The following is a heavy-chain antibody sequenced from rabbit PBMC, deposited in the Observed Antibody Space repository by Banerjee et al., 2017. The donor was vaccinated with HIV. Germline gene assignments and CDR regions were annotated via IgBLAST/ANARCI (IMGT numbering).Heavy chain of an antibody. J-gene: IGHJ4*01. V-gene: IGHV1S40*01. D-gene: IGHD4-1*01. CDR1: GFSFSSSYW. CDR3: ARDLGVWSL. Sequence: QSLEESGGDLVKPGASLTLTCTASGFSFSSSYWMCWVRQAPGKGLELIACINSGSGSTYYASWAKGRFTITRSTSLNTVTLQLNSLTAADTATYFCARDLGVWSLWGPGTLVTVS. CDR2: INSGSGST.